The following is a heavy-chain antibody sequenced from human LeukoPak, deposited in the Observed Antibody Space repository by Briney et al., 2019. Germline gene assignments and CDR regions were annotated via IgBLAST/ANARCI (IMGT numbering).Heavy chain of an antibody. J-gene: IGHJ4*02. Sequence: GGSLRLSCAVSGFTFSNFWMSWVRQAPGRGLEWVANIHPEGNEKYHVESVKGRFTISRDDAKNSLFLQMNGLRVEDTAVYYCARGDAFSGDHWGQGTLVTVSS. CDR2: IHPEGNEK. V-gene: IGHV3-7*04. CDR3: ARGDAFSGDH. CDR1: GFTFSNFW.